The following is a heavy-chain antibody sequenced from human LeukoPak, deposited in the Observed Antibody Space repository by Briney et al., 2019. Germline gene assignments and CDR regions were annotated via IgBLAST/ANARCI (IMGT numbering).Heavy chain of an antibody. Sequence: PGRSLRLSCAASGFTFSSYGMHWVRQAPGKGLEWVAVIWYDGSNKYYADSVKGRFTISRDNSKNTLYLQMNSLRAEDTAVYYCAKAVDYYYYMDVWGKGTTVTVSS. CDR2: IWYDGSNK. V-gene: IGHV3-33*06. J-gene: IGHJ6*03. CDR1: GFTFSSYG. CDR3: AKAVDYYYYMDV.